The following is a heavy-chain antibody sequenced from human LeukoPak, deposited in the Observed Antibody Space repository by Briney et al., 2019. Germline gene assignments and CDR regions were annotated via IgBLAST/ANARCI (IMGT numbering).Heavy chain of an antibody. CDR2: IKLDGSEK. Sequence: GGSLRLSCVASGFTFGKYWMSWVHQAPGKGLEWVANIKLDGSEKNYVDSVKGRFTISRDNTKNSLYLQMNSLRAEDTAVYYCSKGGGYVRMDVWGQGTTVTVSS. J-gene: IGHJ6*02. CDR3: SKGGGYVRMDV. V-gene: IGHV3-7*03. CDR1: GFTFGKYW. D-gene: IGHD5-12*01.